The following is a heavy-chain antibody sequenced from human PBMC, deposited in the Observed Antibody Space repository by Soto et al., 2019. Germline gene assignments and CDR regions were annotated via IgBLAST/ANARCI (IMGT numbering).Heavy chain of an antibody. D-gene: IGHD3-16*01. CDR1: GFTLSSYW. V-gene: IGHV3-7*01. CDR3: SRSPEVGVRGAY. Sequence: GSLRLSCAASGFTLSSYWMTWVRQAPGKGLEWVANINQDGSEKYYVDSVKGRLTISRDTAQNSVYLQIDSLRDEDTALYYCSRSPEVGVRGAYWGQGTLVTVSS. J-gene: IGHJ4*02. CDR2: INQDGSEK.